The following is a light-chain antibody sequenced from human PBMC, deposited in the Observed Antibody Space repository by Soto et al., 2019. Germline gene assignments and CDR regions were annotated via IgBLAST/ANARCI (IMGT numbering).Light chain of an antibody. V-gene: IGKV1-39*01. Sequence: DIQTTQSPSSLSASVGDRVTITCRASQSISNYLNWYQQKPGKAPKLLIYGASNLQSGVPSRFSGSGSGTDFTLTISSLQPEDFATYYCQQSYSTPRTFGQGTKVEIK. CDR1: QSISNY. CDR3: QQSYSTPRT. J-gene: IGKJ1*01. CDR2: GAS.